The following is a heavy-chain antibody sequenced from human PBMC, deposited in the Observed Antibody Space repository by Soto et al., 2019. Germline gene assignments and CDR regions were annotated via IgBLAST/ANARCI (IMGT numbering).Heavy chain of an antibody. CDR3: ARERSHNWFDP. CDR1: GFTFSSYG. Sequence: GSLRLSCAASGFTFSSYGMHWVRQAPGKGLEWVAVIWYDGSNKYYADSVKGRFTISRDNSKNTLYLQMNSLRAEDTAVYYCARERSHNWFDPWGQGTLVTVSS. J-gene: IGHJ5*02. CDR2: IWYDGSNK. V-gene: IGHV3-33*01.